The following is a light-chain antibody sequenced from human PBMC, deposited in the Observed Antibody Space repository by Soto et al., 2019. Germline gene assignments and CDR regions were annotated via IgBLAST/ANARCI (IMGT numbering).Light chain of an antibody. CDR2: DAS. CDR3: QQYNNYPRT. CDR1: QSISSW. Sequence: DIQMTQSPSTLSASVGDRVTITCRASQSISSWLAWYQQKVGKAPKLLIYDASSLESGVPSRFSGNGSGTEFTLIINSLQPDDFATYYCQQYNNYPRTFGQGTKVEVK. J-gene: IGKJ1*01. V-gene: IGKV1-5*01.